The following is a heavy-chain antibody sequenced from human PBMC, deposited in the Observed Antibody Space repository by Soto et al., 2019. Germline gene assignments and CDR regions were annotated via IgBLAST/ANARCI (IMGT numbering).Heavy chain of an antibody. CDR1: GFTFSSYA. J-gene: IGHJ4*02. CDR2: IGASGAAT. V-gene: IGHV3-23*01. CDR3: ALRKTGSYFDY. Sequence: GGSLSLSCAGSGFTFSSYAMCWVRQAQGTGMEWVSGIGASGAATYYADSAKGRFIISRDNSKNTLFLQMNSLRAEDTAVYYCALRKTGSYFDYWGQGTLVTVSS. D-gene: IGHD1-26*01.